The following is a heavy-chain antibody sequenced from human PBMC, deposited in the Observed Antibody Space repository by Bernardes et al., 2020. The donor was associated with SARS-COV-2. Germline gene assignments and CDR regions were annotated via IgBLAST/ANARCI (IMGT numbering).Heavy chain of an antibody. V-gene: IGHV3-33*01. CDR2: IWYDGSNK. J-gene: IGHJ1*01. D-gene: IGHD3-22*01. Sequence: GGSLRLSCAASGFTFSSYGMHWVRQAPGKGLEWVAVIWYDGSNKYYADSVKGRFTISRDNSKNTLYLQMNSLRAEDTAVYYCARDYPPPGDSSGYYYGEGFQHWGQGTLVTVSS. CDR3: ARDYPPPGDSSGYYYGEGFQH. CDR1: GFTFSSYG.